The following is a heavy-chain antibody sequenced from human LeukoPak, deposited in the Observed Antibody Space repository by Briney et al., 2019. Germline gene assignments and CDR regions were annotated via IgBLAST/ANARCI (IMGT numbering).Heavy chain of an antibody. D-gene: IGHD3-22*01. Sequence: ASVKVSCKASGYTFTSYDINWVRQAPGQGLEWMGWMNPNSGNTGYAQKFQGRVTMTRNTFISTAYMELSSLRSEDTAVYYCAAGTGLAMIGTYWGQGTLVTVSS. CDR2: MNPNSGNT. CDR1: GYTFTSYD. CDR3: AAGTGLAMIGTY. J-gene: IGHJ4*02. V-gene: IGHV1-8*01.